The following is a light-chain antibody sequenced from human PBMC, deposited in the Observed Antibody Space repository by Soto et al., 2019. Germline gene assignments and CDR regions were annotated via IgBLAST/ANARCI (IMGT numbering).Light chain of an antibody. V-gene: IGKV3-20*01. Sequence: EIVLTQSPGTLSLSPGERATLSCRASQSLSRSYLAWFQQKTGQAPRLLIYGASSRATGIPDRFSGSGSGTDFSLTISRLEPEDFAVYYCQQYGSSPRTFGQGTKVDIK. J-gene: IGKJ1*01. CDR1: QSLSRSY. CDR3: QQYGSSPRT. CDR2: GAS.